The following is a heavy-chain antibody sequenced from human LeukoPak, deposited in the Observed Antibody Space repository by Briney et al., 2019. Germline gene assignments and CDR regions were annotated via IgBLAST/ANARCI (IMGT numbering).Heavy chain of an antibody. V-gene: IGHV1-46*01. CDR1: GYTLTSYY. D-gene: IGHD5-18*01. CDR2: INPSGGST. CDR3: ARGRGYSYGFYG. J-gene: IGHJ4*02. Sequence: ASLRVSCKASGYTLTSYYMHWVRQTPGQGLEWMGIINPSGGSTSYAQKFQGRVTMTRDMSTSTVYMELSSLRSEDTAVYYCARGRGYSYGFYGWGQGTLVTVSS.